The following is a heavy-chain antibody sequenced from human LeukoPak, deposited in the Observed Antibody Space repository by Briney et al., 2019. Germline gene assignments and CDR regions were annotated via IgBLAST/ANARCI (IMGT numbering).Heavy chain of an antibody. J-gene: IGHJ4*02. CDR1: GGSISSSSYY. D-gene: IGHD6-6*01. V-gene: IGHV4-39*06. Sequence: SETLSLTCSVSGGSISSSSYYWGWIRQPPGKGLEWVGSIYYGGSTYYNPSLKSRVTISVDTSKNQFAVTLSSVTAPHTAVYYCAREGGEYSSSSFDYWGQGPLVTVSS. CDR2: IYYGGST. CDR3: AREGGEYSSSSFDY.